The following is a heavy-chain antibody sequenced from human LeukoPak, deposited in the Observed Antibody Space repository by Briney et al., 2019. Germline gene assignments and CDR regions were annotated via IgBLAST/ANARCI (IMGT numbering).Heavy chain of an antibody. CDR3: ARVIVGATISPFDY. CDR1: GASFSGYY. CDR2: INHSGST. V-gene: IGHV4-34*01. D-gene: IGHD1-26*01. Sequence: SETLSLTGAVYGASFSGYYWSWSRQPPGKGLGWIGEINHSGSTNYNPSLKSRVTISVDTSKNQFSLKLSSVTAADTAVYYCARVIVGATISPFDYWGQGTLVTVSS. J-gene: IGHJ4*02.